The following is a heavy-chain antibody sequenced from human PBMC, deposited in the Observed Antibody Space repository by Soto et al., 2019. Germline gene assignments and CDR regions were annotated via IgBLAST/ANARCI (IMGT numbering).Heavy chain of an antibody. CDR1: GFTFSSYA. D-gene: IGHD3-3*01. J-gene: IGHJ5*02. Sequence: PGGSLRLSCAASGFTFSSYAMSWVRQAPGKGLEWVSAISGSGGSTYYADSVKGRFTISRDNSKNTLYLQMNSLRAEDTAVYYCANPYAEHQDNFGVVINWFDPWGQGTLVTVSS. CDR2: ISGSGGST. CDR3: ANPYAEHQDNFGVVINWFDP. V-gene: IGHV3-23*01.